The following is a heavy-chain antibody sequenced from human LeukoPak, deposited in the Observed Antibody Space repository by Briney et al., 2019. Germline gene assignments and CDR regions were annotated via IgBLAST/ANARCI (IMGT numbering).Heavy chain of an antibody. CDR1: GGTFSSYA. J-gene: IGHJ1*01. CDR3: ARDRAVGLTGYSEYFQH. V-gene: IGHV1-69*13. Sequence: SVKVSCKASGGTFSSYAIRWVRQAPGQGLEWMGGVIPNFGTTNYAQKFQGRVTITADESTSTAYMELSSLRSEDTAVYYCARDRAVGLTGYSEYFQHWGQGTLVTVSS. D-gene: IGHD3-9*01. CDR2: VIPNFGTT.